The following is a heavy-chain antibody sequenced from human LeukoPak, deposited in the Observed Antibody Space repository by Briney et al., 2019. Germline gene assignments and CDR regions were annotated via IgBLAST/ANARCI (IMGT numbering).Heavy chain of an antibody. CDR2: ISGSGGST. J-gene: IGHJ4*02. CDR1: GFTSSSYA. D-gene: IGHD2-2*01. CDR3: AKGVPAAFWFDY. Sequence: PGGSLRLSCAASGFTSSSYAMSWVRQAPGKGLEWVSAISGSGGSTYYADPVKGRLTISRDNSKNTLYLQMNSLRAEDTAVYYCAKGVPAAFWFDYWGQGTLVTVSS. V-gene: IGHV3-23*01.